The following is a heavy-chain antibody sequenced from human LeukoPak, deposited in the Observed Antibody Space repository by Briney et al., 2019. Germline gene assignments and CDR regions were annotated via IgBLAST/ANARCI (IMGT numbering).Heavy chain of an antibody. D-gene: IGHD1-26*01. CDR3: ARGVGATGNC. CDR1: GFTFSTYT. Sequence: GGSLRLPCAASGFTFSTYTMNWVRLAPGKGLEWVSSISSGSGYIYYADSVKGRFTISRDNAKNSLYLQMSSLRVEDTAVYYCARGVGATGNCWGQGTLVTVSS. CDR2: ISSGSGYI. V-gene: IGHV3-21*01. J-gene: IGHJ4*02.